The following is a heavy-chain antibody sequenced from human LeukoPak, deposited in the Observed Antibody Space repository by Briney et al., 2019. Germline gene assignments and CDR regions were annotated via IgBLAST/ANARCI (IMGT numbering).Heavy chain of an antibody. CDR2: ISHDGTNK. CDR3: ASEDVDTGDF. D-gene: IGHD5-18*01. CDR1: GFTFTNAG. Sequence: GGSLRLSCAASGFTFTNAGIHWVRLAAGKGLEWVSFISHDGTNKYYSDSVDGRFTVSRLNSQNTVSLQMTDLRPDDTATYYCASEDVDTGDFWGQGTLVTVST. V-gene: IGHV3-30*01. J-gene: IGHJ4*02.